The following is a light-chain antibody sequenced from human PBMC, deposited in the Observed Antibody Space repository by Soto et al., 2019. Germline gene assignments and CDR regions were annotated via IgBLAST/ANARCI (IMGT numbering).Light chain of an antibody. CDR3: SSYTTSNTRQIV. J-gene: IGLJ1*01. Sequence: QSVLTQPACVSGSPGQSITISCTGTSSDVGGYNYVSWYQHHPGKAPKLLIYDVSNRPSGVSNRFSGSKSDNTASLTISGLQPEYEADYYCSSYTTSNTRQIVFGTGTKLTVL. CDR2: DVS. CDR1: SSDVGGYNY. V-gene: IGLV2-14*03.